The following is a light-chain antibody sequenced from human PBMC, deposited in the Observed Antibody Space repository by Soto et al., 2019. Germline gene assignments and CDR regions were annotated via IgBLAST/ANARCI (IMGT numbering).Light chain of an antibody. V-gene: IGLV1-47*02. Sequence: QSALTQPPSASGTPGQRVTISCSGGTSNIGSNYVYWYQHLPGTAPKLLIYTDNQRPSGVPDRFSGSKSGTSASLAISGLRSEDEADYFCAAWDDNLRGYWVFGGGTKLTVL. J-gene: IGLJ2*01. CDR2: TDN. CDR1: TSNIGSNY. CDR3: AAWDDNLRGYWV.